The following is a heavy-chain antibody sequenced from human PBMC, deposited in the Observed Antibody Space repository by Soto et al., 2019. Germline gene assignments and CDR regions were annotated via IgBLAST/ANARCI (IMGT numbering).Heavy chain of an antibody. CDR1: GFTFSSYW. V-gene: IGHV3-74*01. J-gene: IGHJ3*02. Sequence: GGSLRLSCAASGFTFSSYWMHWVRQAPGKGLVWVSRINSDGSSTSYADSVKGRFTISRDNAKNTLYLQMNSLRAEDTAVYYCERGCGGDCSDAFDIWGQGTMATVSS. CDR3: ERGCGGDCSDAFDI. CDR2: INSDGSST. D-gene: IGHD2-21*02.